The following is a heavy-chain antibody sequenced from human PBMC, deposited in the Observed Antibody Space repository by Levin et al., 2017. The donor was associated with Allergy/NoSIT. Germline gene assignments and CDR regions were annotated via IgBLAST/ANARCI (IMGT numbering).Heavy chain of an antibody. Sequence: SGGSLRLSCAASGFTFSAYSMNWVRQAPGKGLEWISYISDNGRTKYYADSVKGRFTISRDNAKTSVYLQMNSLRGEDTAMYYCVRPVIEPWGQLLLLYWGQGTLVTVPS. J-gene: IGHJ4*02. CDR1: GFTFSAYS. CDR3: VRPVIEPWGQLLLLY. CDR2: ISDNGRTK. D-gene: IGHD1-26*01. V-gene: IGHV3-48*01.